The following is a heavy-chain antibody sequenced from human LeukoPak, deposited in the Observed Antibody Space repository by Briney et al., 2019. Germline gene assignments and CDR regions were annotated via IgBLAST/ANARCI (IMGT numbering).Heavy chain of an antibody. CDR1: GFTVSGNY. D-gene: IGHD4-17*01. V-gene: IGHV3-53*01. CDR3: ARDDGQGGTVDY. J-gene: IGHJ4*02. Sequence: GGSLRLSCAVSGFTVSGNYMSWVRQAPGKGLEWVSIIYSGGTTYYAASVKGRFTISGDNSKNTLYLQMNSLIAEDTAFYYCARDDGQGGTVDYWGQGTLVTVSS. CDR2: IYSGGTT.